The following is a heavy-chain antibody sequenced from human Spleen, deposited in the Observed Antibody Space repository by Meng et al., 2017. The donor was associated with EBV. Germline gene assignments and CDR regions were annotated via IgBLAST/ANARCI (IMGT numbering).Heavy chain of an antibody. Sequence: FGTYDMRWWGQAPGKGVEGGSATWCHGSYNFYVDSVKGRFTISRDNSSNTLYLRMNSLRAEDTAVYYCAKVRYSSDWYGGWYFDLWGRGTLVTVSS. D-gene: IGHD6-19*01. CDR1: FGTYD. V-gene: IGHV3-33*06. CDR2: TWCHGSYN. CDR3: AKVRYSSDWYGGWYFDL. J-gene: IGHJ2*01.